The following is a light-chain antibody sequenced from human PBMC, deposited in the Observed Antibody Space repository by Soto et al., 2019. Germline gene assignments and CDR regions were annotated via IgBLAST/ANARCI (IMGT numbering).Light chain of an antibody. CDR2: DSD. CDR1: RSNIGNNY. CDR3: EAWDTNLSGGV. Sequence: QSVLTQPPSVSAAPGQKVTVSCSGSRSNIGNNYVSWYQHLPGTAPKLLIYDSDKRPSGIPDRFSASKSGTSATLDITGLQTGDEAGYYCEAWDTNLSGGVFGGGTKVTVL. V-gene: IGLV1-51*01. J-gene: IGLJ3*02.